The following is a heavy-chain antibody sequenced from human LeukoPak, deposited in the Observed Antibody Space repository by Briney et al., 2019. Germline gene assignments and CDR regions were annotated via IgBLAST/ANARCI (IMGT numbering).Heavy chain of an antibody. D-gene: IGHD5-12*01. CDR1: GFTFSSYA. V-gene: IGHV3-30-3*01. CDR3: ARDPTRGYSGYDSLPLGHLDY. CDR2: ISYDGSNK. J-gene: IGHJ4*02. Sequence: GGSLRLSCAASGFTFSSYAMHWVRQAPGKGLEWVAVISYDGSNKYYADSVKGRFTISRDNSKNTLYLQMNSLRAEDAAVYYCARDPTRGYSGYDSLPLGHLDYWGQGTLVTVSS.